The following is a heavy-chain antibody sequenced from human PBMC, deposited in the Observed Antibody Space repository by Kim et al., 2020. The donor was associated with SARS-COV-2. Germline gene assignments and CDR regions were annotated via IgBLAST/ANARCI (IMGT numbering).Heavy chain of an antibody. Sequence: GGSLRLSCASSGFTFSVYWMTWVRQAPGKGLEWVANINEDGSEKNFVDSVKGRFTISRDNAKKSLYLQMDSLRAEDTAIYYCARGWRFFDCWGQGTLVTV. V-gene: IGHV3-7*03. CDR2: INEDGSEK. J-gene: IGHJ4*02. CDR3: ARGWRFFDC. CDR1: GFTFSVYW. D-gene: IGHD3-3*01.